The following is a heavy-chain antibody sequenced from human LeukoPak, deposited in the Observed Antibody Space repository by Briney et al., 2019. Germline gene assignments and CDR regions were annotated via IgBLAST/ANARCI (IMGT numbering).Heavy chain of an antibody. CDR2: IIPIFGIA. D-gene: IGHD5-18*01. CDR1: GGTFSSYA. J-gene: IGHJ4*02. V-gene: IGHV1-69*04. CDR3: ARDPTPPGSIQLWFDSPYYFDY. Sequence: ASVKVSCKASGGTFSSYAISWVRQAPGRGLEWMGRIIPIFGIANYAQKFQDRVTITADKSTSTAYMELSSLRSEDTAVYYCARDPTPPGSIQLWFDSPYYFDYWGQGTLVTVSS.